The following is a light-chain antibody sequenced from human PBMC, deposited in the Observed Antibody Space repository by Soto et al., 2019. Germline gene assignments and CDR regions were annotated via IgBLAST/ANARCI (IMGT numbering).Light chain of an antibody. J-gene: IGKJ3*01. CDR2: EAS. CDR1: QGISNF. Sequence: DIQMTQSPSSLSASVGDRVTITCRASQGISNFVAWYQQIQGQVPQLLISEASTLQSGVSSRFSGSGSGTDFTLTINNLQPEDVGTYYCQKYNRAPFTFGPGTKVGIK. V-gene: IGKV1-27*01. CDR3: QKYNRAPFT.